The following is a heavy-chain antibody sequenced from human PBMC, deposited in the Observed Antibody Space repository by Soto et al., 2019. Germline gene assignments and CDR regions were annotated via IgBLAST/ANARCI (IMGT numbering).Heavy chain of an antibody. J-gene: IGHJ3*02. V-gene: IGHV4-39*01. D-gene: IGHD5-12*01. CDR3: ARPPWVATFDAFDR. CDR1: GSSISSSSYY. Sequence: WATLALTCTVSGSSISSSSYYWGWLRQPPGKGLEWIGSIYYSVSTYYNPSLKSRVTISVDTSKNQFSLKLSSVTAADTAVYYCARPPWVATFDAFDRWGQGTMVTFSS. CDR2: IYYSVST.